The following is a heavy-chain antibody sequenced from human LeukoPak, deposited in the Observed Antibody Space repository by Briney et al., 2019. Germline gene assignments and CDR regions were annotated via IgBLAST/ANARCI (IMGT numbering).Heavy chain of an antibody. CDR3: ARMTVVRDFDC. CDR2: IYYSGST. J-gene: IGHJ4*02. D-gene: IGHD3-10*01. Sequence: SETPSLTCAVYGGSFSGYYWSWIRQPSGKGLGWIGSIYYSGSTYYNPSLKSRVTISVDTSKIQISLKLNSVTAADTAVYYCARMTVVRDFDCWGQGTLVTVSS. CDR1: GGSFSGYY. V-gene: IGHV4-34*01.